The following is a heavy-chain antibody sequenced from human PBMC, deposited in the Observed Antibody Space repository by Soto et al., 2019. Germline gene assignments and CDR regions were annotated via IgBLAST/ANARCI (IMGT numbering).Heavy chain of an antibody. CDR3: GRESGETWDYEAS. V-gene: IGHV4-4*07. CDR1: GGSISSYR. J-gene: IGHJ5*02. CDR2: LNTYGNT. D-gene: IGHD1-7*01. Sequence: QVQLQESGPGLVRPSETLSLTCTVSGGSISSYRWSWIRQPAGKGLEWIGRLNTYGNTHYNPSLKSRVTVSVHTSRNQFFLTLRSVTAADSAVYHCGRESGETWDYEASWGQGTPVTVSS.